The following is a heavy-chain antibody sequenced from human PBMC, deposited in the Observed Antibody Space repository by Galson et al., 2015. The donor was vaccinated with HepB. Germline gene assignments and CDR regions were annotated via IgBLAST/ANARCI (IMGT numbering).Heavy chain of an antibody. J-gene: IGHJ6*03. Sequence: SLRLSCAASGFTFSSYGMSWVRQAPGKGLEWVGNIKQDGSEKYYVDSVKGRFTISRDNAKNSLYLQMNSLRAEDTAVYYCARPKKYYDFWSCYSTYYYYYYMDVWGKGTTVTVSS. D-gene: IGHD3-3*01. CDR1: GFTFSSYG. CDR3: ARPKKYYDFWSCYSTYYYYYYMDV. CDR2: IKQDGSEK. V-gene: IGHV3-7*01.